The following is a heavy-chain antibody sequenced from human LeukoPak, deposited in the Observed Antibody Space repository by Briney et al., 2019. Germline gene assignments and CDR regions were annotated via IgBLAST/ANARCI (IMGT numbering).Heavy chain of an antibody. CDR1: GYSFSSGYY. J-gene: IGHJ4*02. Sequence: SETLSLTCTVSGYSFSSGYYWGWIRQPPGKGLEWIGSIYHSGSTYYNPSLKSRVTISVDTSKNQFSLKLSSVTAADTAVYYCARVRDYWGQGTLVTVSS. V-gene: IGHV4-38-2*02. CDR2: IYHSGST. CDR3: ARVRDY.